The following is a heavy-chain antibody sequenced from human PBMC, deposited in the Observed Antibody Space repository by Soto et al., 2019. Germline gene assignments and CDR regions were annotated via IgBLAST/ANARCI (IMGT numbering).Heavy chain of an antibody. J-gene: IGHJ5*02. Sequence: HVQLQESGPGLVKPSETLSLTCTVSGGSISSSYWSWIRRPPGKGLEWIGYIYHTGSSNYNPXXXXXXXXXXXXXXXXXXXXXRSVTAADTAVYYCTGGSTGAFDPWGQGALVTVSS. V-gene: IGHV4-59*01. CDR3: TGGSTGAFDP. D-gene: IGHD3-10*01. CDR2: IYHTGSS. CDR1: GGSISSSY.